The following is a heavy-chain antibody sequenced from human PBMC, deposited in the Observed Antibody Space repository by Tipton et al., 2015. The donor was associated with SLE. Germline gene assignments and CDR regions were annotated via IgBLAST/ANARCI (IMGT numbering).Heavy chain of an antibody. V-gene: IGHV4-34*01. CDR1: GESFSGYY. D-gene: IGHD2-8*02. CDR3: ARESIVLVVYSRYYYYGMDV. J-gene: IGHJ6*02. CDR2: INHSGSA. Sequence: TLSLTCAVSGESFSGYYWTWIRQPPGEGLEWIGEINHSGSANYNPSLKSRVTISVDTSKDQSSLKLTYVTAADTAVYYCARESIVLVVYSRYYYYGMDVWGQGTTVTVSS.